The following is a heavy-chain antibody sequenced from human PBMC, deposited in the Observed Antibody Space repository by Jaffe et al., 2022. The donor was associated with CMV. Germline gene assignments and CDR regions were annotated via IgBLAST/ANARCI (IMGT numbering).Heavy chain of an antibody. J-gene: IGHJ1*01. D-gene: IGHD3-10*01. Sequence: QVQLQESGPGLVKPSETLSLTCSVSGGSIGGSFYYWGWVRQSPGKGLEWIGSIYNTGNTYYTASLKSRVTISVDTSRNQFSLKLSSVTAADTAVYYCARLGSYYGRDEGRRPGYFQHWGQGTLVTVSS. CDR1: GGSIGGSFYY. V-gene: IGHV4-39*01. CDR2: IYNTGNT. CDR3: ARLGSYYGRDEGRRPGYFQH.